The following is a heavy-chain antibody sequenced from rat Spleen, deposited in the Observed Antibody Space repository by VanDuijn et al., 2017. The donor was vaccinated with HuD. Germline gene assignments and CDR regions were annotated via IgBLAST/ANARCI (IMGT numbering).Heavy chain of an antibody. J-gene: IGHJ4*01. V-gene: IGHV5S10*01. Sequence: EVQLVESGGGLVQPGRSLKLSCAASGFTFSDYNMAWVRQAPKKGLEWVATIIYDGSRTYYRDAVKGRFTISRDNAKSTLYLQMDSLMSEDTATYYCARHYYDGTYYYYVMDAWGQGASVTVSS. CDR2: IIYDGSRT. CDR1: GFTFSDYN. D-gene: IGHD1-12*02. CDR3: ARHYYDGTYYYYVMDA.